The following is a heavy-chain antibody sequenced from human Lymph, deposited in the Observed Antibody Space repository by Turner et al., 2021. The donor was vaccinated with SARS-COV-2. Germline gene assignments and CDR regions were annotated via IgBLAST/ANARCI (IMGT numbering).Heavy chain of an antibody. Sequence: QVQLVESGGGGVQPGMSRRCSGAAAGFTFSSYGMHWVRQAPGKGLEWVAVIWYDGSNKFYADSVKGRFTISRDNSKNTLYLQMNSLRAEDTAVYYCARALAAAGTDGVDVWGQGTTVTVSS. CDR1: GFTFSSYG. CDR3: ARALAAAGTDGVDV. CDR2: IWYDGSNK. V-gene: IGHV3-33*01. J-gene: IGHJ6*02. D-gene: IGHD6-13*01.